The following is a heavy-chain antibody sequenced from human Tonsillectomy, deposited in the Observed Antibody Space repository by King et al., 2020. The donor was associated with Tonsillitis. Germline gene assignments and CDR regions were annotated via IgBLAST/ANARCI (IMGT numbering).Heavy chain of an antibody. CDR3: SRGYGDQTMGL. Sequence: QLVQSGGGLVQPGGSLRLSCAASGFTFSTYSMNWVRQAPGKGLEWVSYISSGSSTIYYADSVKGRFTIPRDNAKNSLFLQMNSLRAEGTAVYYCSRGYGDQTMGLWGQGTLVTVSS. J-gene: IGHJ4*02. V-gene: IGHV3-48*01. CDR2: ISSGSSTI. D-gene: IGHD4-17*01. CDR1: GFTFSTYS.